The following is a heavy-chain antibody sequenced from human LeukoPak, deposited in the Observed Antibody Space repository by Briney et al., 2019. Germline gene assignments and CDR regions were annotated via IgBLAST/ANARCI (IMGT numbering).Heavy chain of an antibody. D-gene: IGHD2-15*01. Sequence: GGSLRLSCAASGFTVSNNYMSLVRQAPGKGLEWVSVIYTGVSTYYADSVKGRFAISRDNSKNTLYLQMNSLRAEDTAVYYCARILVTPDTIEYCSGGSCYFDYWGQGALVTVSS. CDR3: ARILVTPDTIEYCSGGSCYFDY. J-gene: IGHJ4*02. CDR2: IYTGVST. V-gene: IGHV3-53*01. CDR1: GFTVSNNY.